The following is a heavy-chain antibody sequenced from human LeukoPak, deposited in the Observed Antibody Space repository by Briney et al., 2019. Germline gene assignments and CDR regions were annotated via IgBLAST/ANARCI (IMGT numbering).Heavy chain of an antibody. V-gene: IGHV1-2*02. D-gene: IGHD3-16*02. Sequence: GASVKVSCKASGYTFTGYYMHWVRQAPGQGLEWMGWINPNSGGTNYAQKFQGRVTMTRDTSISTAYMELSRLRSDDTGVYYCARVWSYRPNFDYWGQGTLVTVSS. CDR3: ARVWSYRPNFDY. CDR2: INPNSGGT. J-gene: IGHJ4*02. CDR1: GYTFTGYY.